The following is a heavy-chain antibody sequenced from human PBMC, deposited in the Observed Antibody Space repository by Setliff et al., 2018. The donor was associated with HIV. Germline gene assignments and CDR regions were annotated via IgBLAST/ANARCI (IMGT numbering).Heavy chain of an antibody. V-gene: IGHV4-38-2*02. CDR1: NFSIGSGYY. D-gene: IGHD3-10*01. CDR3: ARSRWLSNTAYYFDF. J-gene: IGHJ4*02. CDR2: MYYVGST. Sequence: LSLTCSVSNFSIGSGYYWGWIRLPPGERPEWIGSMYYVGSTYYHPSFESRSSISIDSSENTLSLSLTSVTVADTAVYFCARSRWLSNTAYYFDFWGRGKLVTVSS.